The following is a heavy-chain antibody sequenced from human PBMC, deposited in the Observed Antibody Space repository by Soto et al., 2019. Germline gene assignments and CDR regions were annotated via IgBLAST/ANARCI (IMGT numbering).Heavy chain of an antibody. D-gene: IGHD6-13*01. V-gene: IGHV1-8*01. CDR3: ARGGPPTAKLVIMDV. CDR2: MNPNSGNT. CDR1: GYTFTSYD. Sequence: ASVKVSCKASGYTFTSYDINWVRQATGQGLEWMGWMNPNSGNTGYAQKFQGRVTMTRNTSISTAYMELSSLRSEDTAVYYCARGGPPTAKLVIMDVWGKGTTVTVSS. J-gene: IGHJ6*03.